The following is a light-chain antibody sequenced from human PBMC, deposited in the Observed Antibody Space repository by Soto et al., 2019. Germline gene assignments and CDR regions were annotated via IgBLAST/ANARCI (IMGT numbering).Light chain of an antibody. V-gene: IGKV3-20*01. CDR3: QRYEKSRT. Sequence: EIVLTQSPGTLSLSPGERATLSCRTSQSVSSNYLAWYQQKPGQPPRLLIYGASSRATGIPDRFSGSGAGKDFTFTFSRLEPENFAVYYCQRYEKSRTFGQGTKVDIK. CDR2: GAS. CDR1: QSVSSNY. J-gene: IGKJ1*01.